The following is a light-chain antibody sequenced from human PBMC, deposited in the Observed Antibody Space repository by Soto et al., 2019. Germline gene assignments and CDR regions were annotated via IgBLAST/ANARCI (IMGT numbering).Light chain of an antibody. J-gene: IGKJ2*02. V-gene: IGKV1-39*01. CDR3: PQSYSTRWT. Sequence: DIQMTQSPSSLSASVGDRVTITCRASQSISSYLYWYQQKPGKAPKLLIYASSRLQSGVPLRFSGSGTGKDFTLTLSSPQTEDFSTYYLPQSYSTRWTFGQGTKLEIK. CDR2: ASS. CDR1: QSISSY.